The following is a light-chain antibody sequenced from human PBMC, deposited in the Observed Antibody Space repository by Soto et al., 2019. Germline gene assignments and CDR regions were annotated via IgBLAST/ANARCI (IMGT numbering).Light chain of an antibody. J-gene: IGKJ1*01. CDR2: GAS. V-gene: IGKV3-15*01. Sequence: EIVMTQSPATLSVSPGERATLSCRASQSVSSNLAWYQQKPGQAPRLLIYGASTRATGIPARFSGSGSGTEFPLPISSLQSEDFVVYYCQQYNNWPRTFGQGTKVEIK. CDR1: QSVSSN. CDR3: QQYNNWPRT.